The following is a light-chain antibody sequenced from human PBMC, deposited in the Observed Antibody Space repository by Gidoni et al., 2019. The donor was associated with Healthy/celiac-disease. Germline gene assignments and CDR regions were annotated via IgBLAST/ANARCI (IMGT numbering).Light chain of an antibody. CDR1: QSLVHSDGNTY. CDR3: MQGTHWPPNT. V-gene: IGKV2-30*02. J-gene: IGKJ2*01. Sequence: DVVMTQSPLSLPVTLGQPASISCRSSQSLVHSDGNTYLNWFQQRPGQSPRRLLYKVSNRDSGVPDRFSGSGSGIDFTLKISRVEAEDVWVYYFMQGTHWPPNTFGQGTKLEIK. CDR2: KVS.